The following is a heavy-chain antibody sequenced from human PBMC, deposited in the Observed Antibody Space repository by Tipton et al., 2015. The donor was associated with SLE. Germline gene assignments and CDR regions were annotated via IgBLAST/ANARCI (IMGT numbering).Heavy chain of an antibody. D-gene: IGHD2-8*01. V-gene: IGHV4-31*03. J-gene: IGHJ4*02. Sequence: TLSLTCTVSGGSISSGGYYWSWIRQHPGKGLEWIGYIYYSGSTYYNPSLKSRVTISADTSKNQFSLKLSSVTAADTAVYYCARAPQYCTNGVCYFDYWGQGTLVPVSS. CDR3: ARAPQYCTNGVCYFDY. CDR2: IYYSGST. CDR1: GGSISSGGYY.